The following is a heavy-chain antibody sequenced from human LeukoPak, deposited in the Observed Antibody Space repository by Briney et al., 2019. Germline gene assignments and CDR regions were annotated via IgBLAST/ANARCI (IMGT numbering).Heavy chain of an antibody. J-gene: IGHJ5*02. CDR2: IRAYNGNT. CDR3: ARERAYYYDSSGYPSSWFDP. Sequence: ASVKVSCKASGYTFTSYGISWVRRAPGQGLEWMGWIRAYNGNTNYAQKLQGRVTMTTDTSTSTAYMELRSLRSDDTAVYYCARERAYYYDSSGYPSSWFDPWGQGTLVTVSS. V-gene: IGHV1-18*01. D-gene: IGHD3-22*01. CDR1: GYTFTSYG.